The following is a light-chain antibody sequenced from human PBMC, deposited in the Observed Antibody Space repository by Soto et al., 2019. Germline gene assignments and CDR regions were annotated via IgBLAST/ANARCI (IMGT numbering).Light chain of an antibody. V-gene: IGKV2-28*01. J-gene: IGKJ3*01. CDR2: LGS. CDR1: QSLLHSNGYNY. Sequence: IVMTQSPLSLPVTPGEPASISCRSSQSLLHSNGYNYLDWYLQKPGQSPQLLIYLGSNRASGVPDRFGGSGSGTDFTLKISRVEAEDVGVYYCMQAIQSRFTFGHGTKVDIK. CDR3: MQAIQSRFT.